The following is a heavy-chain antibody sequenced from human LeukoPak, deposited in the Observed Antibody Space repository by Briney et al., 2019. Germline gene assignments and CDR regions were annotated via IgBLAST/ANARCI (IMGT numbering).Heavy chain of an antibody. J-gene: IGHJ4*02. D-gene: IGHD1-20*01. CDR1: GLTFSDHY. CDR2: TSNKAKSYTT. V-gene: IGHV3-72*01. Sequence: GGSLRLSCAASGLTFSDHYMDWVRQAPGKGLEWVGRTSNKAKSYTTEYAASVKDRFTISRDDSKNSLYLQMNSLKTEDTAVYYCARVTGAYYFDYWGQGTLVTVSS. CDR3: ARVTGAYYFDY.